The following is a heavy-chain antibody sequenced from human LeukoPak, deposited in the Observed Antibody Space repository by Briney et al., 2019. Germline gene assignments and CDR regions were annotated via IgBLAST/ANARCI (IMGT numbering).Heavy chain of an antibody. V-gene: IGHV4-34*01. Sequence: PSETLSLTCAVYGGSFSGYYWSWIRQPPGKGLEWIGEINHSGSTNYNPSLKSRVTISADTSKNQFSLKLSSVTAADTAVYYCARGRGDYIWGSYRYYVSYYFDYWGQGTLVTVSS. CDR3: ARGRGDYIWGSYRYYVSYYFDY. D-gene: IGHD3-16*02. J-gene: IGHJ4*02. CDR1: GGSFSGYY. CDR2: INHSGST.